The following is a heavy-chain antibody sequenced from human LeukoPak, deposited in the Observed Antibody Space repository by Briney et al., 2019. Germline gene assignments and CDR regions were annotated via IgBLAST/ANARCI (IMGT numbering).Heavy chain of an antibody. CDR1: GGSISSYY. V-gene: IGHV4-59*12. CDR3: ARDKVVGQWLPHDGLDP. Sequence: PSETLSLTCTVSGGSISSYYWSWIRQPPGKGLEWIGYIYYSGSTYYNPSLKSRVTISVDTSKNQFSLKLSSVTAADTAVYYCARDKVVGQWLPHDGLDPWGQGTLVTVSS. J-gene: IGHJ5*02. D-gene: IGHD6-19*01. CDR2: IYYSGST.